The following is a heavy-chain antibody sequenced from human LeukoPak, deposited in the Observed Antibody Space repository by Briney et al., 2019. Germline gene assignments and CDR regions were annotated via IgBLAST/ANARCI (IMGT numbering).Heavy chain of an antibody. CDR2: ISWNSGSI. J-gene: IGHJ4*02. V-gene: IGHV3-9*01. CDR3: AEGLLYGSGSSPFDY. CDR1: GFTFDDYA. D-gene: IGHD3-10*01. Sequence: GRSLRLSCAASGFTFDDYAMHWVRQAPGKGLEWVSGISWNSGSIRYADSVKGRFTISRDNAKNSLYLQMNSLRAEDTALYYCAEGLLYGSGSSPFDYWGQGTLVTVSS.